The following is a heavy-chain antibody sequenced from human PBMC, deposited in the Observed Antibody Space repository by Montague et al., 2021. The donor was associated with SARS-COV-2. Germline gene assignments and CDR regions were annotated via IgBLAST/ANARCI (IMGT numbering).Heavy chain of an antibody. CDR3: ARTAGTDYTGYYYYAMDV. V-gene: IGHV2-70*11. J-gene: IGHJ6*02. CDR1: GFSLSTSGMC. D-gene: IGHD3-10*01. Sequence: PALVKLTQTLTLTCTFSGFSLSTSGMCVSWIRQPPGKALEWLARIDWGDDKYYSTSLKTRLTISKDTSKNQVVLTMTNMDPVDTATYYCARTAGTDYTGYYYYAMDVWGQGTTVTVSS. CDR2: IDWGDDK.